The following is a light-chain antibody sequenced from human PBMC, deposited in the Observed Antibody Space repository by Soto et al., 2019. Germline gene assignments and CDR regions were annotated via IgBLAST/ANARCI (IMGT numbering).Light chain of an antibody. CDR2: GAS. V-gene: IGKV3-20*01. CDR1: QSVSSDY. CDR3: HQYGSSPRT. Sequence: EIVLTQSPGTLSLSPGERATLSCRASQSVSSDYLAWYQQKPGQAPRLLISGASSRATGIPDRFSGSGSGTDFTLTISRLEPEDFAVYYCHQYGSSPRTFGQGTKVEIK. J-gene: IGKJ1*01.